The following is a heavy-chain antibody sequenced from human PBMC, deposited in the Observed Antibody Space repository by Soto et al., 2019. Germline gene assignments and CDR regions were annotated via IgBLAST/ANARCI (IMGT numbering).Heavy chain of an antibody. Sequence: GGSLRLSCAASGFTFSNAWMNWVRQAPGKGLEWVGRIKSKTDGGTTDYAAPVKGRFTISRDDSKNTLYLQMNSLKTEDTAVYYCTTDGPPTTVVTLYYYYGMDVWGQGTTVTVSS. V-gene: IGHV3-15*07. CDR3: TTDGPPTTVVTLYYYYGMDV. D-gene: IGHD4-17*01. CDR2: IKSKTDGGTT. CDR1: GFTFSNAW. J-gene: IGHJ6*02.